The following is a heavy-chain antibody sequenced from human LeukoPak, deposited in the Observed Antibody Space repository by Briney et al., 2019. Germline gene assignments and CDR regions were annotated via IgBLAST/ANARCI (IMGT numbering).Heavy chain of an antibody. J-gene: IGHJ5*02. V-gene: IGHV3-21*01. CDR1: GFTFSSYS. D-gene: IGHD2-15*01. Sequence: PGGSLRLSCAASGFTFSSYSMNWVRQAPGKGLEWVSGISWNSGSIGYADSVKGRFTISRDNARNPLYLQMNTLRAEDTAVYSCARGADGVSSNSRGWFDPWGQGTLVTVSS. CDR2: ISWNSGSI. CDR3: ARGADGVSSNSRGWFDP.